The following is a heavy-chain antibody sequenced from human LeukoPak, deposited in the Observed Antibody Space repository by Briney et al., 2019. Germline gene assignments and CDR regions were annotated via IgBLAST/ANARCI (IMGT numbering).Heavy chain of an antibody. D-gene: IGHD6-13*01. J-gene: IGHJ4*02. CDR3: ARDRYSSRWYRFDS. CDR2: TYYRSRWYN. CDR1: RDSVPSNTAS. Sequence: SQTLSLTCAISRDSVPSNTASWDWIRQSPSRGLEWLGRTYYRSRWYNDYAVSVQSRITINPDTSKNQFSLQLDSVTPEDTAVYYCARDRYSSRWYRFDSWGQGTLVTVSS. V-gene: IGHV6-1*01.